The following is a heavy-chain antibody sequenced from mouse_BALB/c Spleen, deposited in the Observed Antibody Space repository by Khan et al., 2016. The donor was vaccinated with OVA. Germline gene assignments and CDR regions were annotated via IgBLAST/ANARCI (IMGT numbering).Heavy chain of an antibody. V-gene: IGHV1S81*02. CDR1: GYTFSSYY. D-gene: IGHD2-10*02. CDR2: TNPSNGGT. J-gene: IGHJ3*01. Sequence: QVQLQQSGAELVKPGASVRLSCKASGYTFSSYYMYWVKQRPGQGLEWIGGTNPSNGGTNFNEKFKTKATLTVDKSSSTAYMQLSSLTSEDSVVYYCTRSGYANPFAYWGQGTLVTVSA. CDR3: TRSGYANPFAY.